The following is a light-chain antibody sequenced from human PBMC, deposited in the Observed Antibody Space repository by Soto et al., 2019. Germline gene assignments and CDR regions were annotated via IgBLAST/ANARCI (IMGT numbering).Light chain of an antibody. J-gene: IGKJ4*01. CDR1: QSVSTS. CDR2: DVS. Sequence: EIVLTQSPATLSLSPGERATLPCRASQSVSTSLAWYQQRPGQAPRLLIYDVSNRAAGVPARFSGSGSGTDFPLTISNIQPEDFAIYYCQERSNWPRLTFGGGTKVEIK. V-gene: IGKV3-11*01. CDR3: QERSNWPRLT.